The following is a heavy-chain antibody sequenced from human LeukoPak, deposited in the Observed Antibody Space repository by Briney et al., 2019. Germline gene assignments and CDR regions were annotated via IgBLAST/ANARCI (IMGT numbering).Heavy chain of an antibody. Sequence: SETLSLTCAVYGWSFSCYYWSWIRQPPGKGLEWIGEINHSGSTNYNPSRKSRGTISVDTTQNQFSLKLSSVTPAGTAVYYCGRGRGGDTPHWGQGTLVTVSS. D-gene: IGHD3-16*01. CDR1: GWSFSCYY. J-gene: IGHJ4*02. CDR3: GRGRGGDTPH. V-gene: IGHV4-34*01. CDR2: INHSGST.